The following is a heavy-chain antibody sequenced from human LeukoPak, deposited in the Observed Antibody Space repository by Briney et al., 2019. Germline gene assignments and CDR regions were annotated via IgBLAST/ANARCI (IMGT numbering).Heavy chain of an antibody. D-gene: IGHD3-16*01. CDR1: GFTFSSYA. CDR2: IGVSGTSR. J-gene: IGHJ2*01. Sequence: GGSLRLSCAASGFTFSSYAVGWVRQPPGKGLEWVSVIGVSGTSRYYADSVKDRFTISRDNSKSTLYLQMNRLRVEDTAVYYCAKGAPGHFDLWGRGTLVTVSS. CDR3: AKGAPGHFDL. V-gene: IGHV3-23*01.